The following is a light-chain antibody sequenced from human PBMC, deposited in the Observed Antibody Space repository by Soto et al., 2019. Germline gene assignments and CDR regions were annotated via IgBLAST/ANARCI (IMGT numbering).Light chain of an antibody. J-gene: IGLJ2*01. CDR2: ANN. Sequence: QSVLTQPPSVSGAPGQRVTISCTGSSSNIGAGHDVHWYQQFPGTAPKVLIYANNNRPSGVPDRFSGSRSGTSASLAITGLQAEDEADYYCQSYDSSLSGVIFGGGTKLTV. V-gene: IGLV1-40*01. CDR1: SSNIGAGHD. CDR3: QSYDSSLSGVI.